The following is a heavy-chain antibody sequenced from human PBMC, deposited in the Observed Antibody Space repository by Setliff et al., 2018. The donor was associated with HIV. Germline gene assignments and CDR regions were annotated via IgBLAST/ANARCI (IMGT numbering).Heavy chain of an antibody. Sequence: GSLRLSCAASGFTFSSYSMNWVRQAPGKGLEWVSYISSGIGTTYYADSVKGRFTISRDNSKSSLFLQMDSLRAEDTAFYYCAALGYSSTWNYWGQGTLVTVSS. J-gene: IGHJ4*02. V-gene: IGHV3-48*04. CDR3: AALGYSSTWNY. D-gene: IGHD6-13*01. CDR1: GFTFSSYS. CDR2: ISSGIGTT.